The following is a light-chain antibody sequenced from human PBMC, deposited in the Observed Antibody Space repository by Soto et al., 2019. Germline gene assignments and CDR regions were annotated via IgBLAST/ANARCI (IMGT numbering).Light chain of an antibody. CDR1: SSDVGGYNY. J-gene: IGLJ1*01. CDR2: EVS. CDR3: CSFTSSTTYV. V-gene: IGLV2-14*01. Sequence: QSALTQPPSASGSPGQSLTISCTGTSSDVGGYNYVSWYQQQPGKAPKLMISEVSNRPSGVSNRFSGSKSGNTASLIISGLQAEDEADYYCCSFTSSTTYVFGTGTKLTVL.